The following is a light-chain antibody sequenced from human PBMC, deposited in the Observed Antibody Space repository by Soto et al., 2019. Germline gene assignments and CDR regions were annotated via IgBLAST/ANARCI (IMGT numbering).Light chain of an antibody. Sequence: EIVMTQSPATLSVSPGERATLSCRASQSVSSNLAWYQQKPGQAPRLLIYGASTRSTGIPASFSGSGSGTEFTLTISSLQSEDFEVYYCQQYNNWPRTFGKGTKVEIK. J-gene: IGKJ1*01. CDR1: QSVSSN. CDR2: GAS. CDR3: QQYNNWPRT. V-gene: IGKV3-15*01.